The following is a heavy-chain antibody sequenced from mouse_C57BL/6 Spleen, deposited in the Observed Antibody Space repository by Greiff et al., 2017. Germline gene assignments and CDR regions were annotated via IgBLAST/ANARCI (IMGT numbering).Heavy chain of an antibody. CDR2: ISSGSSTI. CDR1: GFTFSDYG. V-gene: IGHV5-17*01. Sequence: EVKLMESGGGLVKPGGSLKLSCAASGFTFSDYGMHWVRQAPEKGLEWVAYISSGSSTIYYADTVKGRFTISRDNAKNTLFLQMTSLRSEDTAMYYCASNCDFDYWGQGTTLTVSS. CDR3: ASNCDFDY. J-gene: IGHJ2*01. D-gene: IGHD4-1*01.